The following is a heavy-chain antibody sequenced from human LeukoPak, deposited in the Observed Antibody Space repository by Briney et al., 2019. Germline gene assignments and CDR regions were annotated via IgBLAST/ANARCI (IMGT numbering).Heavy chain of an antibody. D-gene: IGHD3-3*02. CDR1: GYTFSDFY. V-gene: IGHV1-2*02. Sequence: ASVKVSCKASGYTFSDFYIHWVRQAPGQGLEYVGWITPRSGDTYSPQRFQGRVTMTRDASISTAYMELSSLRSDDTAVYFCARVRLADERAWAYWGQGTLVTVSS. J-gene: IGHJ4*02. CDR2: ITPRSGDT. CDR3: ARVRLADERAWAY.